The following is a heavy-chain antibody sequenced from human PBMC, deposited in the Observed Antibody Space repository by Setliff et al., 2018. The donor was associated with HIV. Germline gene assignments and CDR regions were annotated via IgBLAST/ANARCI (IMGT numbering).Heavy chain of an antibody. Sequence: ASETLSLTCAVSGDSITSRNYHWDWVRQPPGKGLEWIGSLFYTGSTSCNPSLKSRVTISGDTSKNQFFLNLTSVTAADSAVYYCARTREYRFGFGLGQFDPWGQGTLVTVSS. CDR3: ARTREYRFGFGLGQFDP. D-gene: IGHD3-16*01. CDR1: GDSITSRNYH. CDR2: LFYTGST. V-gene: IGHV4-39*07. J-gene: IGHJ5*01.